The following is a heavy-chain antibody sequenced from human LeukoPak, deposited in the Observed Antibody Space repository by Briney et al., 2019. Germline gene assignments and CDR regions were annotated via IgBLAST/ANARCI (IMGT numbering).Heavy chain of an antibody. J-gene: IGHJ4*02. D-gene: IGHD3-10*01. CDR3: AKRGIVIRGILVIGYHQEAYHYDY. Sequence: PGGSLRPSCVVPGIILTNYAMTWVRQAPGKGLEWVSYISEGGGSTSYADSVKGRFPISRDTSLNTLYLQMTSLRAEDTAVYFCAKRGIVIRGILVIGYHQEAYHYDYWGQGVLVTVSS. CDR1: GIILTNYA. V-gene: IGHV3-23*01. CDR2: ISEGGGST.